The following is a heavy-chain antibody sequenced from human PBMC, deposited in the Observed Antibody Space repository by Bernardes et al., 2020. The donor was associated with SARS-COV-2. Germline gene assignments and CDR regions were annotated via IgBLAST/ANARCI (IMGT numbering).Heavy chain of an antibody. CDR1: GFTFSSYG. D-gene: IGHD5-12*01. CDR3: AKYARAVDVGGDFDS. CDR2: ILGSGHNT. Sequence: GGSLRLSCAASGFTFSSYGMSWVRQAPGKGLEWVSSILGSGHNTYYADSVQGRFTISRDNSRNTLYLQMNSLRAEDTAVYYCAKYARAVDVGGDFDSWGPGTLVSVSS. J-gene: IGHJ4*02. V-gene: IGHV3-23*01.